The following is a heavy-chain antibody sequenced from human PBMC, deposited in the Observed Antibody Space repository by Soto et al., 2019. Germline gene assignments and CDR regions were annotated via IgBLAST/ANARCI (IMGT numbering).Heavy chain of an antibody. CDR1: GYSFTNHW. Sequence: PGESLKISCKCSGYSFTNHWIAWVRQMPGKGLEWMGIVYPGDSDIRYSPSFQGQVTISADKSITTAYLQWSSLKASDTAMYYRARRTNAVAGADYYYGLDVWGQGTTVTVSS. J-gene: IGHJ6*02. CDR3: ARRTNAVAGADYYYGLDV. D-gene: IGHD6-19*01. V-gene: IGHV5-51*01. CDR2: VYPGDSDI.